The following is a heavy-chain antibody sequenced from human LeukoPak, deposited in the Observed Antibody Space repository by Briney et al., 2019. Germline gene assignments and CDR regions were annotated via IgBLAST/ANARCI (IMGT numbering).Heavy chain of an antibody. CDR1: GYSISSGYY. CDR2: IYHSGST. V-gene: IGHV4-38-2*01. CDR3: ARVDDKLLWFGELPT. Sequence: SGTLSLTCAVSGYSISSGYYWGWIRQPPGKGLEWIGSIYHSGSTYYNPSLKSRVTISVDTSKNQFPLKLSSVTAADTAVYYCARVDDKLLWFGELPTWGQGTLVTVSS. J-gene: IGHJ5*02. D-gene: IGHD3-10*01.